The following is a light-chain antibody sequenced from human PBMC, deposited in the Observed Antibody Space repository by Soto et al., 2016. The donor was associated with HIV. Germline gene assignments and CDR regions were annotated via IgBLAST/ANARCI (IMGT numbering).Light chain of an antibody. V-gene: IGKV1-12*01. CDR3: QQANSFPHT. Sequence: DPVTITCRASQGISTYLVWYQQKPGKAPKLLIYAASTLQSGVPSRFSGSGSGTDFTLTISSLQPEDFTTYYCQQANSFPHTFGGGTKVEI. CDR1: QGISTY. J-gene: IGKJ4*01. CDR2: AAS.